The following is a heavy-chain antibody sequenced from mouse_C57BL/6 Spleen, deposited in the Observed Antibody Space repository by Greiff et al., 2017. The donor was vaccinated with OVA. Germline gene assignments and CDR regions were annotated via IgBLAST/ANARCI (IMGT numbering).Heavy chain of an antibody. V-gene: IGHV1-50*01. CDR3: ARRGYGLDY. CDR2: IDPSDSYT. CDR1: GYTFTSYW. J-gene: IGHJ2*01. D-gene: IGHD1-1*02. Sequence: QVQLKQPGAELVKPGASVKLSCKASGYTFTSYWMQWVKQRPGQGLEWIGEIDPSDSYTNYNQKFKGKASLTVDTSSSTAYMQLSSLTSEDSAVYYCARRGYGLDYWGQGTTLTVSS.